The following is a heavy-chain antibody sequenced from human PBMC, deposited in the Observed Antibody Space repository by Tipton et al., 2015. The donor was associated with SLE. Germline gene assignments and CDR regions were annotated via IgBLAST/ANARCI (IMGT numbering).Heavy chain of an antibody. CDR2: IYYSGST. V-gene: IGHV4-59*01. CDR3: ARDGLGSSWVGAFDI. D-gene: IGHD6-13*01. CDR1: GGSISSYY. Sequence: TLSLTCTVSGGSISSYYWSWIRQPLGKGLEWIGYIYYSGSTNYNPSLKSRVTISVDTSKNQFSLKLSSVTAADTAVYYCARDGLGSSWVGAFDIWGQGTMVTVSS. J-gene: IGHJ3*02.